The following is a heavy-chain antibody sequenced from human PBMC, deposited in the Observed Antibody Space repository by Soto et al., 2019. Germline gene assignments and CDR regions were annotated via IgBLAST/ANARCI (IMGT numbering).Heavy chain of an antibody. V-gene: IGHV3-33*01. CDR1: GFTFSSYG. J-gene: IGHJ4*02. Sequence: QVQLVESGGGVVQPGRSLRLSCAASGFTFSSYGMHWVRQAPGKGLEWVAVIWYDGSNKYYADSVKGRFTISRDNSKKPLYLQMNGLRAEEPAVYYWAREGGGYGDYVFHFDYWGQGTLVTVSS. CDR3: AREGGGYGDYVFHFDY. CDR2: IWYDGSNK. D-gene: IGHD4-17*01.